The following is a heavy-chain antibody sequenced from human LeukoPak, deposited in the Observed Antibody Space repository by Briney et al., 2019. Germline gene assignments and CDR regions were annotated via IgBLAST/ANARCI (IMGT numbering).Heavy chain of an antibody. D-gene: IGHD1-26*01. CDR2: FDPEDGET. CDR3: ATLLGETHFFDY. Sequence: ASVKVSCKVSGTYTLIELSMHWVRQAPGKGLEWMGGFDPEDGETIYAQKFKGRVTTTEDTSTDTAYMDLSGLRSEDTAVYYCATLLGETHFFDYWGQGTLVTVSS. V-gene: IGHV1-24*01. J-gene: IGHJ4*02. CDR1: GTYTLIELS.